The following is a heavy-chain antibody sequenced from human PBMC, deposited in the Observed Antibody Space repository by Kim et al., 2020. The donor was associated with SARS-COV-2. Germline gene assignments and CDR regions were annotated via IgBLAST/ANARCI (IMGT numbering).Heavy chain of an antibody. CDR3: ARKDYGLDV. CDR1: GGSISSGAYY. V-gene: IGHV4-31*03. J-gene: IGHJ6*02. CDR2: IYYSGNS. Sequence: SETLSLTCTVSGGSISSGAYYWSWIRQHPGKGLEWIGYIYYSGNSYYNPSLKSRVTMSVDTSKNQFSLKLTSVTAADTAVYYCARKDYGLDVWGPGTTVTVSS.